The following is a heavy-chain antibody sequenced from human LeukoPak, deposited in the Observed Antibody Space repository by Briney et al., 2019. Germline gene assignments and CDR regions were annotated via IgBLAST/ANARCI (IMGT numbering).Heavy chain of an antibody. J-gene: IGHJ3*02. CDR2: FYRSGST. CDR3: ARSYDSTGHYHDAFDI. CDR1: GGSISSCGYS. D-gene: IGHD3-22*01. V-gene: IGHV4-30-2*01. Sequence: SQTLSLTCAVSGGSISSCGYSWSRMPQPPGKGLVWVGYFYRSGSTYYKPSLKSRVTMSVDRPKNQFSLKLTSVTAADTAVYYCARSYDSTGHYHDAFDIWGQGTLVTVSS.